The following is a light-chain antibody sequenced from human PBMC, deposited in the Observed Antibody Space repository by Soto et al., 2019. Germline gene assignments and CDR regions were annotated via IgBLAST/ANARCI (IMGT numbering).Light chain of an antibody. CDR3: QQSYSTPAMT. CDR1: RTIVKY. CDR2: TAS. V-gene: IGKV1-39*01. J-gene: IGKJ5*01. Sequence: DIQMTQSPSSLSASVGDRVTIACRASRTIVKYLNWYQQKPGKAPKLLIYTASSLQSGVPSRFSGSGSGTDFTLTINNLQPEDFASYYCQQSYSTPAMTFGQGTRLEIK.